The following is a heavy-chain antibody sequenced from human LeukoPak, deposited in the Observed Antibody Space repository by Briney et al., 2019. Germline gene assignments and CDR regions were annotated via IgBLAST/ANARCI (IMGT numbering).Heavy chain of an antibody. CDR1: EFSVGSNY. Sequence: GGSLRLSCAASEFSVGSNYMTWVRQAPGKGLEWVSSISSSSSYIYYADSVKGRFTISRDNAKNSLYLQMNSLRAEDTAVYYCARSPYSEYYFDYWGQGTLVTVSS. J-gene: IGHJ4*02. V-gene: IGHV3-21*01. D-gene: IGHD6-13*01. CDR2: ISSSSSYI. CDR3: ARSPYSEYYFDY.